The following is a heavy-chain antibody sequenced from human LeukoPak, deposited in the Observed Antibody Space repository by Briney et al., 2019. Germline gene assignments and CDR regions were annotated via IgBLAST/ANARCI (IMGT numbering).Heavy chain of an antibody. CDR3: AERGYSGWSYYYYYMDV. D-gene: IGHD6-19*01. CDR2: IIPIFGTA. Sequence: SVKVSCKASGGTFSSYAISWVRQAPGQGLEWMGGIIPIFGTANYAQKFQGRVTITTDESTSTAYMELSSLRSEDTAVYYCAERGYSGWSYYYYYMDVWGKGTTVTVSS. CDR1: GGTFSSYA. J-gene: IGHJ6*03. V-gene: IGHV1-69*05.